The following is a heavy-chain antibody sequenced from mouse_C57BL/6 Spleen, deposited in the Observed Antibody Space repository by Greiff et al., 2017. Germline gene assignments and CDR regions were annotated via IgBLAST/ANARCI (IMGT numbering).Heavy chain of an antibody. CDR2: IEPSDSYT. J-gene: IGHJ3*01. D-gene: IGHD1-1*01. CDR3: ARNYGSSYRGFAY. V-gene: IGHV1-69*01. CDR1: GYTFTSYW. Sequence: QVQLQQPGAELVMPGASVKLSCKASGYTFTSYWMHWVKQRPGQGLEWIGEIEPSDSYTNYNQKFKGKSTLTVDKSSSTAYMQLSSLTSVDSAVYYCARNYGSSYRGFAYWGQGTLVTVSA.